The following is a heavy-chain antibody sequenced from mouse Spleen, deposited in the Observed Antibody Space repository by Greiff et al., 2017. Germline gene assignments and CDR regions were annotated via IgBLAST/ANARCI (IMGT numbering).Heavy chain of an antibody. Sequence: VQLQQPGAELVKPGASVKISCKASGYAFSSYWMNWVKQRPGKGLEWIGKIYPGDGDTNYNGKFKGKATLTADKSSSTAYMQLSSLTSEDSAVYFCARSSDDGRRFAYWGQGTLVTVSA. CDR3: ARSSDDGRRFAY. J-gene: IGHJ3*01. CDR1: GYAFSSYW. CDR2: IYPGDGDT. V-gene: IGHV1-80*01. D-gene: IGHD1-1*02.